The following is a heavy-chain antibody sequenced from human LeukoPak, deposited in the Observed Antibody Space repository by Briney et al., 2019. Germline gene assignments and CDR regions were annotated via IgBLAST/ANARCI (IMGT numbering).Heavy chain of an antibody. CDR2: ISSSSSYI. D-gene: IGHD3-10*01. CDR1: GFTFSSYS. J-gene: IGHJ6*02. CDR3: AKIGVSYGMDV. V-gene: IGHV3-21*01. Sequence: GGSLRLSCAASGFTFSSYSMNWVRRSRGKGVEWVSSISSSSSYIYYADSVKGLFPISRDNAKNSLYMQMNSLRAEDTAVYYCAKIGVSYGMDVWGQGTTVTVSS.